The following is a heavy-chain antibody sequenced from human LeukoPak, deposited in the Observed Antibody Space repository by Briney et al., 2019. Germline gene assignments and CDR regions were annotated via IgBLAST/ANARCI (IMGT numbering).Heavy chain of an antibody. D-gene: IGHD6-6*01. Sequence: GASVKVSCKASVYTFTGYYMHWVRQAPGQGLEWMGWINPNSGGTNYAQKFQGRVTMTRDTSVSTAYMELSRLRSDDTAVYYCARAASIAARYYYYYGMDVWGQGTTVTVSS. J-gene: IGHJ6*02. CDR1: VYTFTGYY. CDR3: ARAASIAARYYYYYGMDV. V-gene: IGHV1-2*02. CDR2: INPNSGGT.